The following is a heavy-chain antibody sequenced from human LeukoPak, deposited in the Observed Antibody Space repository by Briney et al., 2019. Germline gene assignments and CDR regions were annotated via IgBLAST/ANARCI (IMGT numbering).Heavy chain of an antibody. CDR1: GYTLTELS. CDR3: ATGTGTGYLDAFDI. D-gene: IGHD3/OR15-3a*01. J-gene: IGHJ3*02. CDR2: FDPEDGET. Sequence: GASVKVSCKVSGYTLTELSMHWVRQAPGKGREWMGGFDPEDGETIYAQKFQGRVTMTEDTSTDTAYMELSSLRSEDTAVYYCATGTGTGYLDAFDIWGQGTMVTVSS. V-gene: IGHV1-24*01.